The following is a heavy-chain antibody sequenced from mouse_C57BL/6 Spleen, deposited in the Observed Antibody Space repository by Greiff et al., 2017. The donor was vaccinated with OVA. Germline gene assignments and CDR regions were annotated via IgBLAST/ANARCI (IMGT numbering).Heavy chain of an antibody. D-gene: IGHD1-1*01. V-gene: IGHV2-5*01. CDR3: AKTRYGSSFGYVEV. Sequence: QVQLKESGPGLVQPSQSLSITCTVSGFSLTSYGVHWVRQSPGKGLEWLGVIWSGGSTDYNAAFMSRLSITKDNSKSQVFFNMNSLQADDTAIYYCAKTRYGSSFGYVEVWGTGPTVTVSA. CDR2: IWSGGST. CDR1: GFSLTSYG. J-gene: IGHJ1*03.